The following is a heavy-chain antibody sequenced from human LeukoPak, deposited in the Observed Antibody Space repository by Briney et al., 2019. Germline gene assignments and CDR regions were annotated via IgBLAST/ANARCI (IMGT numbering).Heavy chain of an antibody. V-gene: IGHV4-59*01. CDR1: GGSISSYY. CDR2: IYYSGST. CDR3: ARDFPMCSSTSCQYYYYYMDV. J-gene: IGHJ6*03. Sequence: PSETLSLTCTVSGGSISSYYWSWIRQPPGKGLEWIGYIYYSGSTNYNPSLKSRVTISVDTSKNQFSLKLSSVTAADTAVYYCARDFPMCSSTSCQYYYYYMDVWGKGTTVTVSS. D-gene: IGHD2-2*01.